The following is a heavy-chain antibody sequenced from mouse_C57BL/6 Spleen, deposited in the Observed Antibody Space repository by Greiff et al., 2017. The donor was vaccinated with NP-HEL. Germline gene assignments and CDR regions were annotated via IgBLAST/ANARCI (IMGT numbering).Heavy chain of an antibody. V-gene: IGHV1-59*01. CDR3: AREDY. CDR2: IDPSDSYT. J-gene: IGHJ2*01. Sequence: QVQLQQSGAELVRPGPSVKLSCKASGYTFTSYWMHWVKQRPGQGLEWIGVIDPSDSYTNYNQKFKGKATLTVDPSSSTAYMQLSSLTSEDSAVYYCAREDYWGQGTTLTVSS. CDR1: GYTFTSYW.